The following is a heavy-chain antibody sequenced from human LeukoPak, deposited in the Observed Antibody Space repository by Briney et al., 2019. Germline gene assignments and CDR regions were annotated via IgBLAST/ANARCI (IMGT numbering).Heavy chain of an antibody. D-gene: IGHD3-9*01. V-gene: IGHV4-39*07. CDR1: GGSITSSSYY. J-gene: IGHJ3*02. CDR2: IYYTGGT. CDR3: ARERGGWENYDILTGVDAFDI. Sequence: PSETLSLTCSVSGGSITSSSYYWGWIRQSPEKGLEWIGSIYYTGGTHYSPSLKSRVTISVDTSKNQFSLKLSSVTAADTAVYYCARERGGWENYDILTGVDAFDIWGQGTMVTVSS.